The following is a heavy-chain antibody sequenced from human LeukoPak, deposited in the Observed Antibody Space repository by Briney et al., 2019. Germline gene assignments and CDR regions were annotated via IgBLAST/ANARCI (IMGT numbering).Heavy chain of an antibody. D-gene: IGHD1-1*01. V-gene: IGHV3-23*01. J-gene: IGHJ4*02. CDR1: GFIFSIYA. Sequence: GGSLRLSCAAPGFIFSIYAMSWVRQAPGKGLEWVSSVTNSGGRTYYADSVKGRFAISRDNSKNTLYLQMNTLRADDTAVYYCVQETGHNWGYLDYWGQGTLVTVSS. CDR2: VTNSGGRT. CDR3: VQETGHNWGYLDY.